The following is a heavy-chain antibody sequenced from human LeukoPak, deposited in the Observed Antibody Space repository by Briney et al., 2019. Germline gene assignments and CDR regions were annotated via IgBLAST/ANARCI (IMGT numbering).Heavy chain of an antibody. D-gene: IGHD6-13*01. CDR3: AKGRGSSWFRYYFDY. CDR1: GFTFDDYA. Sequence: GGSLRLSCAASGFTFDDYAMHWVRHAPGKGLEWVSGISWNSGSIGYADSVKGRFTISRDNAKNSLYLQMNSLRAEDMALYYCAKGRGSSWFRYYFDYWGQGTLVTVSS. J-gene: IGHJ4*02. CDR2: ISWNSGSI. V-gene: IGHV3-9*03.